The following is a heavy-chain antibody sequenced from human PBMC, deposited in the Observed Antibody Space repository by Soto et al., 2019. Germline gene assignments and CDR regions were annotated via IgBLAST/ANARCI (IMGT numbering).Heavy chain of an antibody. V-gene: IGHV4-30-4*01. CDR3: ARDPTGDYDILTGYYRNDAFDI. J-gene: IGHJ3*02. CDR2: IYYSGST. CDR1: GGSISSGDYY. D-gene: IGHD3-9*01. Sequence: SETLSLTCTVSGGSISSGDYYWSWIRQPPWKGLEWTGYIYYSGSTYYNPSLKSRVTISVDTSKNQFSLKLSSVTAADTAVYYCARDPTGDYDILTGYYRNDAFDIWGQGXMVTVSS.